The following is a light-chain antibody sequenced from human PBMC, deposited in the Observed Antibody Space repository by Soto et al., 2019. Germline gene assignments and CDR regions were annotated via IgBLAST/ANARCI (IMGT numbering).Light chain of an antibody. CDR2: GAS. CDR3: QLHYNWLYN. CDR1: QSVFSN. J-gene: IGKJ2*01. V-gene: IGKV3D-15*01. Sequence: EIVMTQSPATLSVSPGERATLACRASQSVFSNVAWYQQKPGQAPRLLIYGASSRATGIPDRFSGSGSGTEFTLTISGLQSEDFEVYYCQLHYNWLYNFGKGPK.